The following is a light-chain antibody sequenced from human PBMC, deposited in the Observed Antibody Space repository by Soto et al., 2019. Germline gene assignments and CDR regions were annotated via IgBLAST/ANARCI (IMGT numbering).Light chain of an antibody. CDR3: SSYAANYNYV. CDR2: EVS. J-gene: IGLJ1*01. V-gene: IGLV2-8*01. Sequence: QSVLTQPPSASGSPGQSVTISCTGTTSDVGGYNYVSWYQQHPGKAPKLMIYEVSKRPSGVPDRFSGSKSGNTASLTVSGLQAEDEADYYCSSYAANYNYVFGTGTKVTVL. CDR1: TSDVGGYNY.